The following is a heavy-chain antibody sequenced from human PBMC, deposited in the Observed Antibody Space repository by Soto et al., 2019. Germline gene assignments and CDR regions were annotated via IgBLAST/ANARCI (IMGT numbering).Heavy chain of an antibody. J-gene: IGHJ3*02. CDR2: IYYSGST. D-gene: IGHD3-10*01. V-gene: IGHV4-59*01. CDR1: GGSISSYY. Sequence: SETLSLTCTVSGGSISSYYWSWIRQPPGKGLEWIGYIYYSGSTNYNPSLKSRVTISVDTSKNQFSLKLSSVTAADTALYCCAIGGGTDAFDIWGQGTMVTVSS. CDR3: AIGGGTDAFDI.